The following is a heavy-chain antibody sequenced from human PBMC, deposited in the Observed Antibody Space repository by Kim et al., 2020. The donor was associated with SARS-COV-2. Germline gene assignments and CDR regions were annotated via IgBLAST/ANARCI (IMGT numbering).Heavy chain of an antibody. CDR2: IYYSGST. CDR3: ARQEVLSIAGYYYYGMDV. J-gene: IGHJ6*02. V-gene: IGHV4-39*01. D-gene: IGHD6-13*01. CDR1: GGSISSSSYY. Sequence: SETLSLTCTVSGGSISSSSYYWGWIRQPPGKGLEWIGSIYYSGSTYYNPSLKSRVTISVDTSKNQFSLKLSSVTAADTAVYYCARQEVLSIAGYYYYGMDVWGQGTTVTVSS.